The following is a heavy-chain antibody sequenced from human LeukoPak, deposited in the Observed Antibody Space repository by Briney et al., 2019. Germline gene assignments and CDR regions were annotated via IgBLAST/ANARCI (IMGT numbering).Heavy chain of an antibody. V-gene: IGHV3-21*01. CDR2: ISSSSSYI. D-gene: IGHD6-19*01. CDR1: GVTFSSYS. J-gene: IGHJ4*02. CDR3: ASIAVAGLYFDY. Sequence: PGGSLRLSCAASGVTFSSYSMNWVRQAPGKGLEWVSSISSSSSYIYYADSVKGRFTISRDNAKNSLYLQMNSLRAEDTAVYYCASIAVAGLYFDYWGQGTLVTVSS.